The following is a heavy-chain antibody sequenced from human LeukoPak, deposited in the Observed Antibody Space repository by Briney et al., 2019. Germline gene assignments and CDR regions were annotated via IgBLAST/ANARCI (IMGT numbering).Heavy chain of an antibody. D-gene: IGHD5-12*01. CDR2: VSYTGST. Sequence: SETLSLTCTVSGASISSRSVYWGWIRQPPGKGLEWIGTVSYTGSTDYNPSLKSRVTISVDTSKNLFSLKLSSVTAADTAMYYCARVSGYDWESFYDYWGQGSLVTVSS. V-gene: IGHV4-39*07. CDR1: GASISSRSVY. J-gene: IGHJ4*02. CDR3: ARVSGYDWESFYDY.